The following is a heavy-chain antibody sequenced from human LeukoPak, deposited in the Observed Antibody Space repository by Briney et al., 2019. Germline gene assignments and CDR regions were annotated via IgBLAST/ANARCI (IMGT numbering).Heavy chain of an antibody. CDR1: GGSISSYY. CDR2: IYYSGST. D-gene: IGHD1-26*01. J-gene: IGHJ5*02. V-gene: IGHV4-59*01. Sequence: SETLSLTCTVSGGSISSYYWSWIRQPPGKGLEWIGYIYYSGSTNYNPSLKSRVTISVDTSKNQFSLKLSSVTAADTAVYYCARSLKPYSGNYPFDPWGQGTLVTVSS. CDR3: ARSLKPYSGNYPFDP.